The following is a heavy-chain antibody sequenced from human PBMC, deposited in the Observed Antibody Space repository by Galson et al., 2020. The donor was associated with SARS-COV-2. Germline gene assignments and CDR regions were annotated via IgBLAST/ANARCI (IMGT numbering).Heavy chain of an antibody. J-gene: IGHJ3*02. CDR2: ISASGGST. V-gene: IGHV3-23*01. Sequence: GGSLRLSCAASGFTFSSYAMSWVRQTPGKGLEWVSAISASGGSTYYADSVKGRFTISRDNSKNTLYLQMNSLRAEDTAVYYCAKGGMGITMIVVVITTHDAFDIWGQGTMVTVSS. CDR3: AKGGMGITMIVVVITTHDAFDI. D-gene: IGHD3-22*01. CDR1: GFTFSSYA.